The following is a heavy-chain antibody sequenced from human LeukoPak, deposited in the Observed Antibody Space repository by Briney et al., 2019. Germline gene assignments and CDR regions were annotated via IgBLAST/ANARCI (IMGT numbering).Heavy chain of an antibody. D-gene: IGHD2-15*01. CDR3: ARDRYCSGRSCYGPPDY. CDR2: IYYSEGT. J-gene: IGHJ4*02. V-gene: IGHV4-39*07. Sequence: SETLSLTCTVSGGSISSSSYYWGWIRQPPGKGLEWIGSIYYSEGTYYNPSLKSRVTISIDTSKNQFSLKLNSVTAADTAVYYCARDRYCSGRSCYGPPDYWGQGVLVTVSS. CDR1: GGSISSSSYY.